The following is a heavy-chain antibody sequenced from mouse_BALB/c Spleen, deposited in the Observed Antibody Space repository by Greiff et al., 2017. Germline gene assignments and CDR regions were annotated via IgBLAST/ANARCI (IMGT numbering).Heavy chain of an antibody. D-gene: IGHD2-1*01. Sequence: DVKLVESGGGLVQPGGSRKLSCAASGFTFSDYGMAWVRQAPGKGPEWVAFISNLAYSIYYADTVTGRFTISRENAKNTLYLEMSSLRSEDTAMYYCARDDGNFHYAMDYWGQGTSVTVSS. J-gene: IGHJ4*01. V-gene: IGHV5-15*02. CDR2: ISNLAYSI. CDR3: ARDDGNFHYAMDY. CDR1: GFTFSDYG.